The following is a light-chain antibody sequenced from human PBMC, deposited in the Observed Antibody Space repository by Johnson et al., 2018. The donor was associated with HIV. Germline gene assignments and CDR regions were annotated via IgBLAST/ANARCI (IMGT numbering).Light chain of an antibody. V-gene: IGLV1-51*02. CDR3: GTWDSSLSAGV. Sequence: QSVLTQPPSVSAAPGQKVTISCSGSSSNIGNNYVSWYQQLPGTAPKLLIYENNKRPSGIPDRFSGSKFGTSATLGITGLQTGDEADYYCGTWDSSLSAGVFGTWTKVTV. J-gene: IGLJ1*01. CDR2: ENN. CDR1: SSNIGNNY.